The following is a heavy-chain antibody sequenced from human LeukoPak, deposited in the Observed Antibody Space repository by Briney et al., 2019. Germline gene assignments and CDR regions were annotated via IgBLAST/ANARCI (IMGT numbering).Heavy chain of an antibody. D-gene: IGHD3-22*01. CDR1: GYTFTSYG. CDR3: ASEWPYNYYDSSGYYPY. CDR2: IIPIFGTA. J-gene: IGHJ4*02. V-gene: IGHV1-69*13. Sequence: GASVKVSCKASGYTFTSYGISWVRQAPGQGLEWMGGIIPIFGTANYAQKFQGRVTITADESTSTAYMELSSLRSEDTAVYYCASEWPYNYYDSSGYYPYWGQGTLVTVSS.